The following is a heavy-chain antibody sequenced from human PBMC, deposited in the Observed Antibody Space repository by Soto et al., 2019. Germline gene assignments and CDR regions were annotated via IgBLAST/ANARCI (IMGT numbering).Heavy chain of an antibody. V-gene: IGHV1-18*01. CDR2: ISAYSGNT. CDR3: ARGWRILTGYRGVDY. CDR1: GYRFTSYG. J-gene: IGHJ4*02. D-gene: IGHD3-9*01. Sequence: GASVKVSCTASGYRFTSYGISWVRQAPGQGLEWMGWISAYSGNTNYAQKLQGRVTMTTDTSTSTAYMELRSLRSDDTAVYYCARGWRILTGYRGVDYWGQGTLVTVSS.